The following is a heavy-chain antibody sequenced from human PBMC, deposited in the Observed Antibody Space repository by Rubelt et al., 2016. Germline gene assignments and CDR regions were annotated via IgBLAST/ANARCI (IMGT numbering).Heavy chain of an antibody. Sequence: GLEWMGRINPNSGGTNYAQKFQGRVTMTRDTSISTAYMELSRLRSDDTAVYYCAKGARITIFGVVINPGYYYYYMDVWGKGTTVTVSS. J-gene: IGHJ6*03. CDR2: INPNSGGT. V-gene: IGHV1-2*06. CDR3: AKGARITIFGVVINPGYYYYYMDV. D-gene: IGHD3-3*01.